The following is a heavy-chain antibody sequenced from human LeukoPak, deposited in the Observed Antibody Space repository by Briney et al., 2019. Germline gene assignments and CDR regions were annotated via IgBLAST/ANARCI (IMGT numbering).Heavy chain of an antibody. CDR2: IYPGDSDT. CDR1: GYSFTSYW. D-gene: IGHD3-22*01. Sequence: GESLKISCKGSGYSFTSYWIGWVRQMPGKGLEWMGIIYPGDSDTRYSPSFQGQVTISADKSTSTAYLQWSSLKASDTAMYYCARQANAYESSGYSDYWGQGTLVTVSS. V-gene: IGHV5-51*01. J-gene: IGHJ4*02. CDR3: ARQANAYESSGYSDY.